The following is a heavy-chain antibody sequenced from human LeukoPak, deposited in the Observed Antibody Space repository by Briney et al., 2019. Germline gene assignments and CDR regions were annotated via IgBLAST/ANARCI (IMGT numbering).Heavy chain of an antibody. V-gene: IGHV1-58*02. CDR2: IVVGSGNT. CDR3: AAVRKHYYYDSSGDYAFDI. D-gene: IGHD3-22*01. J-gene: IGHJ3*02. Sequence: SVKVSCKASGFTFTSSAMQWVRQARGQRLEWIGWIVVGSGNTNYAQKFQERVTITRDMSTSTAYMELSSLRSEDTAVYYCAAVRKHYYYDSSGDYAFDIWGQGTMVTVSS. CDR1: GFTFTSSA.